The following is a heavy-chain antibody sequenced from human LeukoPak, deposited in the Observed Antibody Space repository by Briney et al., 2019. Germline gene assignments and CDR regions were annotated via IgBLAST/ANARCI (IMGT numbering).Heavy chain of an antibody. CDR2: LSGGSVST. CDR1: GFTFSSYA. V-gene: IGHV3-23*01. CDR3: AKVPQSSSSFSDYFDY. Sequence: GGSLRLSCAASGFTFSSYAMSWVRQAPGKGLEWVSALSGGSVSTYYADSVRGRLTISRDNSKNTLYLQMNSLRAEDTAVYYCAKVPQSSSSFSDYFDYWGQGTLVTVSS. J-gene: IGHJ4*02. D-gene: IGHD6-6*01.